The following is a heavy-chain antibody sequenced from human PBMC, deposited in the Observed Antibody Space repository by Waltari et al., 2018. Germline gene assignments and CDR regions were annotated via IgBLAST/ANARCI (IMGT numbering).Heavy chain of an antibody. D-gene: IGHD5-18*01. Sequence: EVQLVETGGGLIQPGGSLRLSCAASGFTVSSNYLSWVRQAPGKGLEWVSVIYSGGSTYYADSVKGRFTISRDNSKNTLYLQMNSLRAEDTAVYYCARDRGNTAMVTGFDIWGQGTMVTVSS. J-gene: IGHJ3*02. CDR3: ARDRGNTAMVTGFDI. CDR2: IYSGGST. V-gene: IGHV3-53*02. CDR1: GFTVSSNY.